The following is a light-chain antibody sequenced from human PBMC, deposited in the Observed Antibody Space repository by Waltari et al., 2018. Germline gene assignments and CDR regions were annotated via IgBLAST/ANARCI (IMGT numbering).Light chain of an antibody. CDR2: ATS. J-gene: IGKJ2*01. CDR1: ENIGSY. Sequence: DIQMTQSPPSLSASIGDSVTITCRASENIGSYLNWYQKRTGEAPKLLIYATSTLQTEVPSRFSGSGSRTDFTLTISSLQPEDFATYYCQHTFETPYSFGQGTKLESK. CDR3: QHTFETPYS. V-gene: IGKV1-39*01.